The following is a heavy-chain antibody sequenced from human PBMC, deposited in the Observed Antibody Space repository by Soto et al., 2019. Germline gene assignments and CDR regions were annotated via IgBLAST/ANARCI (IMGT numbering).Heavy chain of an antibody. Sequence: ASVKVSCKASGYNFISYGISWVRQAPGQGLEWVGWIGTFSGHTNYAQKLQGRVTMTTDTSTSTAYMELRSLRSDDTAVYYCARSYDSTGYSYYWGQGTLVTVSS. D-gene: IGHD3-22*01. CDR1: GYNFISYG. CDR2: IGTFSGHT. V-gene: IGHV1-18*01. J-gene: IGHJ4*02. CDR3: ARSYDSTGYSYY.